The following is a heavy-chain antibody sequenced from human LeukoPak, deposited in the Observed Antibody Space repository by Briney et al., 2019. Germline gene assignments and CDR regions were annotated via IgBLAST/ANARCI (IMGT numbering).Heavy chain of an antibody. J-gene: IGHJ4*02. V-gene: IGHV3-30-3*01. CDR3: AREPTAVIL. CDR2: ISYDGSNK. D-gene: IGHD5-18*01. CDR1: GFTFSSYA. Sequence: HPGGSLRLSCAASGFTFSSYAMHWVRQAPGKGLEWVAVISYDGSNKYYADSVKGRFTISRDNAKNSLYLQMNSLRAEDTAVYYCAREPTAVILWGQGTLVTVSS.